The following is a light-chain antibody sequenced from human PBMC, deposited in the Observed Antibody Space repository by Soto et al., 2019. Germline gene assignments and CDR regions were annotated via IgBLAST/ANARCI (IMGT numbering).Light chain of an antibody. CDR1: QSISSW. Sequence: IQITPSPSTLSSSVGGRFTIACGASQSISSWLAWYQQKPGTAPKLLIYKASTLQSGVPSRFSGSGSGTEFTLTISSLQPDDSATYYCQQYRDNWTFGQGTKV. CDR2: KAS. J-gene: IGKJ1*01. CDR3: QQYRDNWT. V-gene: IGKV1-5*03.